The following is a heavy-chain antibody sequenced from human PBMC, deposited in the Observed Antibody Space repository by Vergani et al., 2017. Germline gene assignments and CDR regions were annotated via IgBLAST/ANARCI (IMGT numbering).Heavy chain of an antibody. V-gene: IGHV4-59*08. CDR1: GGSISSYY. J-gene: IGHJ4*02. CDR3: ARGGFTMDRRGFFDY. D-gene: IGHD3-10*01. Sequence: QVQLQESGPGLVKPSETLSLTCTVSGGSISSYYWSWIRQPPGKGLEWIGYIYYSGSTNYNPSLKSRVTISVDTSKNQFSLKLSSVTAADTAVYYCARGGFTMDRRGFFDYWGQGTLVTVSS. CDR2: IYYSGST.